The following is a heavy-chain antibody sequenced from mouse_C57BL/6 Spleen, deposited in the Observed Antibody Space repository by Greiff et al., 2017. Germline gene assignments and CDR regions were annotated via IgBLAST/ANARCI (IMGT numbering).Heavy chain of an antibody. CDR2: ISDGGSST. Sequence: EVKLEESGGGLVKPGGSLKLSCAASGFTFSSYAMSWVRQTPEKRLEWVATISDGGSSTYYPDNVKGRFTISRDNAKNNLYLQMSHLKSEDTAMYYCARDMDYWGQGTSVTVSS. CDR3: ARDMDY. CDR1: GFTFSSYA. J-gene: IGHJ4*01. V-gene: IGHV5-4*01.